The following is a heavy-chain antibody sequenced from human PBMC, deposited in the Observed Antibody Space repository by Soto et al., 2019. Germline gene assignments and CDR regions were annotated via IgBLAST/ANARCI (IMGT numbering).Heavy chain of an antibody. J-gene: IGHJ4*02. Sequence: PGESLKVSCKGSGYSFAGYWITWVRQKPGKGLEWMGRIDPSDSQTYYSPSFRGHVTISATKSITTVFLQWSSLRASDTAMYYCARQIYDSDTGPNFQYYFDSWGQGTPVTVSS. CDR2: IDPSDSQT. V-gene: IGHV5-10-1*01. CDR1: GYSFAGYW. D-gene: IGHD3-22*01. CDR3: ARQIYDSDTGPNFQYYFDS.